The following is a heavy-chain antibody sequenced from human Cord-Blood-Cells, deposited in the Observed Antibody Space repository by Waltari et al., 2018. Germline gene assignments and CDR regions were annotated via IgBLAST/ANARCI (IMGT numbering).Heavy chain of an antibody. CDR3: ARHNLKETYYDFWSGYYGWFDP. CDR2: IYYSGST. D-gene: IGHD3-3*01. V-gene: IGHV4-39*01. CDR1: GGSISSRSYY. Sequence: QLQLQESGPGLVKPSETLSLTCTVSGGSISSRSYYWGWIRPSPGRGLEWIGSIYYSGSTYYNPSLKSRVTISVDTSKNQFSLKLSSVTAADTAVYYCARHNLKETYYDFWSGYYGWFDPWGQGTLVTVSS. J-gene: IGHJ5*02.